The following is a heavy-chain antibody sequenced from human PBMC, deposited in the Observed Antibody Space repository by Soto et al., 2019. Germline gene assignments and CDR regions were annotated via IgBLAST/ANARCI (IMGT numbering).Heavy chain of an antibody. CDR3: ARDSRVITMIVVVITGPDY. D-gene: IGHD3-22*01. J-gene: IGHJ4*02. CDR2: ISAYNGNT. CDR1: GYTFTSYG. Sequence: GASVKVSCKASGYTFTSYGISWVRQAPGQGLEWMGWISAYNGNTNYAQKLQGRVTMTTDTSTSTAYMELRSLRSDDTAVYYCARDSRVITMIVVVITGPDYWGQGTLVTVSS. V-gene: IGHV1-18*04.